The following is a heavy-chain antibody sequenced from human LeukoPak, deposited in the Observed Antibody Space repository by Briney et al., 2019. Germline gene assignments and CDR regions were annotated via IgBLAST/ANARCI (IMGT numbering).Heavy chain of an antibody. D-gene: IGHD3-22*01. J-gene: IGHJ1*01. CDR1: GYIFTSYW. Sequence: HGESLKISCRASGYIFTSYWIGWVRQMPGKGLEWMGIIYPGDSDTRYSPSFQGQVTISADKSISTAYLQWSSLKASDTAMYYCARLPLSSGYYYEYFQHWGQGTLVTVSS. CDR3: ARLPLSSGYYYEYFQH. CDR2: IYPGDSDT. V-gene: IGHV5-51*01.